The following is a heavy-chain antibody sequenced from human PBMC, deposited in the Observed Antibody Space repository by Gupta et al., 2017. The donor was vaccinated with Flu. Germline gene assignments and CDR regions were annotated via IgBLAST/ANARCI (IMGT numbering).Heavy chain of an antibody. V-gene: IGHV4-34*01. CDR3: ARGLRFLEWNKLDY. D-gene: IGHD3-3*01. J-gene: IGHJ4*02. Sequence: RQPPGKGLEWIGEINHSGSTNYNPSLKSRVTISVDTSKNQFSLKLSSVTAADTAVYYCARGLRFLEWNKLDYWGQGTLVTVSS. CDR2: INHSGST.